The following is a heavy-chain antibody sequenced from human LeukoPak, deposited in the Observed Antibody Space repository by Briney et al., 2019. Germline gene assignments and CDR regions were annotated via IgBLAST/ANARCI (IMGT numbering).Heavy chain of an antibody. V-gene: IGHV3-23*01. Sequence: GGSLRLSCAASGFTFSDYAMTWVRLAPGRGLEWVSSITGGGGTSYADSVRGRFTMSRDNSKNTLYLQMDSLRAEDSAIYFCGRDPNGNYVGAFDFWGQGTVVTVPS. CDR1: GFTFSDYA. D-gene: IGHD4-17*01. CDR3: GRDPNGNYVGAFDF. J-gene: IGHJ3*01. CDR2: ITGGGGT.